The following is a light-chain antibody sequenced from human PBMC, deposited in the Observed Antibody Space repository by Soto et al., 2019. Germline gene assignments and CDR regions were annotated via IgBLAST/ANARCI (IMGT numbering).Light chain of an antibody. CDR3: LSFTTTSTHV. V-gene: IGLV2-14*01. J-gene: IGLJ1*01. Sequence: QSLRTQPASLSGSPGQSITIACTGTSSDIGAYDYVSWFQQHPGKAPELMISEVNNRPSGVSNRFSGSKSGNTAYLTISGLQVEDEAEYFCLSFTTTSTHVFGTGTKVTVL. CDR2: EVN. CDR1: SSDIGAYDY.